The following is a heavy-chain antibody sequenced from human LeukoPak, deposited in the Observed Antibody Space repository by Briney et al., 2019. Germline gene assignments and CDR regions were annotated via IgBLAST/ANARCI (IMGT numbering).Heavy chain of an antibody. V-gene: IGHV5-51*01. CDR2: IYPGDSDT. D-gene: IGHD2-2*01. CDR1: GYSFTSYW. Sequence: GVSLQISSQGFGYSFTSYWIAWARPVPGKGLEWMGSIYPGDSDTRYSPSIQGQVTISGDKSISTVYLQWSSLKASDTAMYYCARVDLYCSSTSCYSFDYWGQGTLVTVSS. J-gene: IGHJ4*02. CDR3: ARVDLYCSSTSCYSFDY.